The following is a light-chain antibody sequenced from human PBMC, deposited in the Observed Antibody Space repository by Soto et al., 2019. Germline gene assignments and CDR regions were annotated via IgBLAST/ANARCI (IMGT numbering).Light chain of an antibody. J-gene: IGKJ1*01. CDR2: KAS. CDR1: QSISSW. CDR3: QQYNSSPT. Sequence: DIQMTQSSSTLSASVGDRVTITCRASQSISSWLAWYQQKPGKAPKLLIYKASSLESGVPSRFSGSGSGTEFTLTISSLQPDDFATYYCQQYNSSPTFGQGTKVEIK. V-gene: IGKV1-5*03.